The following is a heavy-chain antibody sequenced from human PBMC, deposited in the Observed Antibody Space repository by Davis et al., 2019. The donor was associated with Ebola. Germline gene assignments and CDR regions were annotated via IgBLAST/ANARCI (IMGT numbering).Heavy chain of an antibody. D-gene: IGHD1-7*01. CDR3: ARAHRNWNYEVFFYYYYGMDV. Sequence: PSETLSLTCTVSGGSISSYYWSWIRQPPGKGLEWIGYIYYSGSTNYNPSLKSRVTISVDTSKNQFSLKLSSVTAADTAVYYCARAHRNWNYEVFFYYYYGMDVWGQGTTVTVSS. CDR2: IYYSGST. V-gene: IGHV4-59*01. J-gene: IGHJ6*02. CDR1: GGSISSYY.